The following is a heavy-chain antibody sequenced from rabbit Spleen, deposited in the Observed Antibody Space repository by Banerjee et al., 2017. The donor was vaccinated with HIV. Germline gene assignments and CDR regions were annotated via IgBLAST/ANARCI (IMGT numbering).Heavy chain of an antibody. Sequence: QSLEESGGDLVKPGASLTLTCTASGFSFSSSDYMCWVRQAPGKGLEWISCIAGSGSGFTYSATWAKGRFTCSKTSSTTVTLQMTSLTFADTATYFCARDTGSSFSSYGMDLWGPGTLSPS. CDR1: GFSFSSSDY. CDR3: ARDTGSSFSSYGMDL. D-gene: IGHD8-1*01. V-gene: IGHV1S40*01. CDR2: IAGSGSGFT. J-gene: IGHJ6*01.